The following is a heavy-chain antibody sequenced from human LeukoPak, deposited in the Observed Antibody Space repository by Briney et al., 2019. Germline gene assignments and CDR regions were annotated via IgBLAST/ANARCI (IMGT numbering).Heavy chain of an antibody. CDR3: AKGDTYYDLLTCFDF. CDR1: GGSFVDYY. V-gene: IGHV3-23*01. Sequence: PSETLSLTCALYGGSFVDYYWSWVRQSPGKGLEWVSTFSASSTSTYYADSVKGRFTISRDNSKNTLYLQMNSLRDEDTAVYYCAKGDTYYDLLTCFDFWGPGTLVTVSS. D-gene: IGHD3-9*01. J-gene: IGHJ4*02. CDR2: FSASSTST.